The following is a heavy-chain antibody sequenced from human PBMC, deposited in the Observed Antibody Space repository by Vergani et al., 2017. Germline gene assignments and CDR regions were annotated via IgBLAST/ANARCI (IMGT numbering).Heavy chain of an antibody. CDR1: GFTFSSYG. D-gene: IGHD6-13*01. CDR2: ISYDGSNK. V-gene: IGHV3-30*03. Sequence: QVQLVESGGGVVQPGRSLRLSCAASGFTFSSYGMHWVRQAPGKGLEWVAVISYDGSNKYYVDSVKGRFTISRDNAKNSLYLQMNSLRAEDTAVYYCARSLEYSRAVGWGQGTLVTVSS. CDR3: ARSLEYSRAVG. J-gene: IGHJ4*02.